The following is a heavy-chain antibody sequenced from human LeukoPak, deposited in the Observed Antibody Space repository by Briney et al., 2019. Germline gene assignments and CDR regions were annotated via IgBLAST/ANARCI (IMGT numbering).Heavy chain of an antibody. CDR3: ASTASLSY. CDR2: IKQDASEE. J-gene: IGHJ4*02. CDR1: GFSFSSYW. Sequence: GGSLGISCAASGFSFSSYWMTWVRQAPGKGLEWVANIKQDASEEHYVDSVKGRFTISTDNAKSSLYLQLNSLRVEDTALYFCASTASLSYWGQGTLVTVSS. D-gene: IGHD6-6*01. V-gene: IGHV3-7*01.